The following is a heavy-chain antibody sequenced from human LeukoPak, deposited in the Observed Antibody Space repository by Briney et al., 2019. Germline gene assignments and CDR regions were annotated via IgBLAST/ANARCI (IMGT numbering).Heavy chain of an antibody. CDR2: IIPIFGTA. J-gene: IGHJ5*02. V-gene: IGHV1-69*13. D-gene: IGHD2-8*01. CDR1: GGTFSSYA. Sequence: SVKVSCKASGGTFSSYAISWVRQAPGQGLEWMGGIIPIFGTANYAQKFQGRVTITADESTSTAYMELSSLRSEDTAVYYCAREGGVVLMVYAPNTDWFDPWGQGTLVTVSS. CDR3: AREGGVVLMVYAPNTDWFDP.